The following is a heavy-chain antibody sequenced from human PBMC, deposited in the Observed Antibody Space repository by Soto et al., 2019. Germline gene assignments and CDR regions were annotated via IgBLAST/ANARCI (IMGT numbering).Heavy chain of an antibody. CDR1: GGSFSGYY. Sequence: SETLSLTCAVYGGSFSGYYWSWIRQPPGKGLEWIGEINHSGSTNYNPSLKSRVTISVDTSKNQFSLKLSSVTAADTAVYYCARTEYQLLLRDDYYYYYMDVWGKGTTVTVSS. CDR3: ARTEYQLLLRDDYYYYYMDV. D-gene: IGHD2-2*01. CDR2: INHSGST. J-gene: IGHJ6*03. V-gene: IGHV4-34*01.